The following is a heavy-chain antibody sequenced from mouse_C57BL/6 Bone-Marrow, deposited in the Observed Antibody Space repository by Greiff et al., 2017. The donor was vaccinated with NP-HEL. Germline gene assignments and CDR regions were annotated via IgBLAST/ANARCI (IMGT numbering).Heavy chain of an antibody. Sequence: EVNVVESEGGLVQPGSSMKLSCTASGFTFSDYYMAWVRQVPEKGLEWVANINYDGSSTYYLDSLKSRFIISRDNAKNILYLQMSSLKSEDTATYYCARDRWLQPFDYWGQGTTLTVSS. J-gene: IGHJ2*01. CDR3: ARDRWLQPFDY. V-gene: IGHV5-16*01. CDR1: GFTFSDYY. D-gene: IGHD2-2*01. CDR2: INYDGSST.